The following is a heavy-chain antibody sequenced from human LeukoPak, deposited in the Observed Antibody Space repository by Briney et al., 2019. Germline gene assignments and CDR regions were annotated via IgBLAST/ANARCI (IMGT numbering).Heavy chain of an antibody. CDR3: ARHHYYGSGSPFDY. CDR2: IYSNGIT. CDR1: GGSISSYY. J-gene: IGHJ4*02. V-gene: IGHV4-59*08. D-gene: IGHD3-10*01. Sequence: PSETLSLTCTVSGGSISSYYWSWIRQPLGKGPEWIGYIYSNGITNYNPSLKSRVTISVDTSKNQFSLKLSSVTAADTAVYYCARHHYYGSGSPFDYWGQGTLVTVSS.